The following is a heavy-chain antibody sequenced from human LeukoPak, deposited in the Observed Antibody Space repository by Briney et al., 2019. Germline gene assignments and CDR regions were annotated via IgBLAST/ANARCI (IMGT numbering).Heavy chain of an antibody. V-gene: IGHV1-18*01. CDR1: GYTFINYG. CDR3: ARDLDQYNGRFGGFGHDF. D-gene: IGHD3-10*01. Sequence: GASVNVSCKASGYTFINYGINWVRQAPGQGLEWMGWISAYNGNTNYAQSLQGRVTMTTDTSTSTVYMEMRSLTSDDTAVYYCARDLDQYNGRFGGFGHDFWGQGTLVTASS. CDR2: ISAYNGNT. J-gene: IGHJ4*02.